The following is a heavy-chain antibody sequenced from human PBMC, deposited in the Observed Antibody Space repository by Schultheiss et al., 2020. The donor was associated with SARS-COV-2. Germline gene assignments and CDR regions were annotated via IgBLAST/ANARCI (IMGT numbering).Heavy chain of an antibody. J-gene: IGHJ6*02. Sequence: SETLSLTCAVSGGSISSGGYSWSWIRQPPGKGLEWIGYIYYSGSTYYNPSLKSRVTISVDTSKNQFSLKLSSVTAADTAVYYCARAGPYYYYYGMDVWGQGTTVTVSS. CDR3: ARAGPYYYYYGMDV. CDR1: GGSISSGGYS. V-gene: IGHV4-30-4*07. CDR2: IYYSGST.